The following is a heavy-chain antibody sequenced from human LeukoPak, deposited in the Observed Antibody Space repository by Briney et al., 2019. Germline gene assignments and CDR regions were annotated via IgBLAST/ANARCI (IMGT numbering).Heavy chain of an antibody. D-gene: IGHD3-22*01. CDR3: IRDRSGLTY. Sequence: PGGSLRLSCAASGFTFSNDWMSWVRQAPGKGLEWVGRVKSKTDGGTTDYAAPVKGRFTISREDSKNTLYLQMNSLKSEDTAVYYCIRDRSGLTYWGQGTLVTVSS. CDR2: VKSKTDGGTT. CDR1: GFTFSNDW. J-gene: IGHJ4*02. V-gene: IGHV3-15*01.